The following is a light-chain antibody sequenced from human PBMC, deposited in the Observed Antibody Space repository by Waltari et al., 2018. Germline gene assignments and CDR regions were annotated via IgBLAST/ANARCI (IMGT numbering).Light chain of an antibody. CDR3: QQSYRAPQT. CDR1: QSISTS. J-gene: IGKJ4*01. CDR2: AAS. Sequence: DIQVTQSPSSLSASVGDRVTITCRTSQSISTSLNWYQQKPGKPPKLLIFAASALQMGVSARFSGSGSQTDFTLTIRNLQPEDFATYYCQQSYRAPQTFGGGTKVDMK. V-gene: IGKV1-39*01.